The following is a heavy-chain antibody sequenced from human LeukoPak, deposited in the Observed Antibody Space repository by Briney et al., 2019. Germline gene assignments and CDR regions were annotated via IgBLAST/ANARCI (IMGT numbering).Heavy chain of an antibody. V-gene: IGHV3-21*01. J-gene: IGHJ4*02. CDR2: ISSSSSYI. D-gene: IGHD6-19*01. Sequence: GGSLRLSCATSGVTFSSYAMSWVRQAPGKGLEWVSSISSSSSYIYYADSVKGRFTISRDNAKNSLYLQMNSLRAEDTAVYYCARRESSGWLDYWGQGTLVTVSS. CDR3: ARRESSGWLDY. CDR1: GVTFSSYA.